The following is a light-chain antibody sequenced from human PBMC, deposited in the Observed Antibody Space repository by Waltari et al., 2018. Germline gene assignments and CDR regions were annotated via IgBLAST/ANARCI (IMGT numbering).Light chain of an antibody. J-gene: IGLJ3*02. CDR1: ITDVGRLNY. V-gene: IGLV2-11*01. CDR2: DVS. CDR3: CSYACSNSWV. Sequence: QSAITQPRSVPVSPGPPVTISCTGTITDVGRLNYFSWYQHHPGKAPKLMVYDVSKGPAGVPDRFSGAKSVNTASLTSSWLQAGDEADYYCCSYACSNSWVFGGGTKLTVL.